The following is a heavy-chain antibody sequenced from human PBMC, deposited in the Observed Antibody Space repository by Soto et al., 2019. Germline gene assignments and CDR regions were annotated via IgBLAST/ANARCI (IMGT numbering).Heavy chain of an antibody. CDR1: GGSLTGYY. V-gene: IGHV4-34*01. CDR2: VKDGGST. D-gene: IGHD5-12*01. J-gene: IGHJ4*02. CDR3: ARGQEGIVATH. Sequence: QVQLQQWGAGLLKPSETLSLTCTVNGGSLTGYYWSWIRQPPGKGLEWIGEVKDGGSTNYSPSLLGRVSISADTSKNHFSLSLNSVTAAATAVYFCARGQEGIVATHWDQGALVTVSS.